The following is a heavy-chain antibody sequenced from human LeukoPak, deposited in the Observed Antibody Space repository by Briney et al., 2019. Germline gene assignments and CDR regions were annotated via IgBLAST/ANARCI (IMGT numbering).Heavy chain of an antibody. CDR3: AIDYSNYVVGFYFDY. V-gene: IGHV3-74*01. J-gene: IGHJ4*02. CDR2: INSDGSST. CDR1: GFTFSSYW. Sequence: GGSLRLSCAASGFTFSSYWMHWVRQAPGKGLVWVSRINSDGSSTSYADSVKGRFTISRDNAKNTLYLQMNSLRSDDTAVYYCAIDYSNYVVGFYFDYWGQGTLVTVSS. D-gene: IGHD4-11*01.